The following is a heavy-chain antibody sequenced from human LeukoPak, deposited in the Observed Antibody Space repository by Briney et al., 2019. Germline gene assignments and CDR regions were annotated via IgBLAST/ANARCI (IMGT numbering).Heavy chain of an antibody. V-gene: IGHV1-69*05. J-gene: IGHJ6*03. Sequence: GASVKVSCKASGGTFSSYAISWVRQAPGQGLEWMVGIIPIFGTANYAQKFQGRVTITTDESTSTAYMELSSLRSEDTAVYYCASGYCSGGSCLSYMDVWGKGTTVTVSS. CDR1: GGTFSSYA. CDR2: IIPIFGTA. CDR3: ASGYCSGGSCLSYMDV. D-gene: IGHD2-15*01.